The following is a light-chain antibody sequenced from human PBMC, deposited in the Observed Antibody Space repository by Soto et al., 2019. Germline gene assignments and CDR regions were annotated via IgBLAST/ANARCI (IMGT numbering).Light chain of an antibody. CDR3: QQYTNFWT. J-gene: IGKJ1*01. CDR1: QSSSRW. Sequence: DIQMIQSPSTLSASGGDRVTITCRAIQSSSRWLAWYQQKPGKAPRLLIYDASYLERGVPSRFSGSGSGTEFTYTISDRQPDDLATYYCQQYTNFWTFGPGTKVEI. V-gene: IGKV1-5*01. CDR2: DAS.